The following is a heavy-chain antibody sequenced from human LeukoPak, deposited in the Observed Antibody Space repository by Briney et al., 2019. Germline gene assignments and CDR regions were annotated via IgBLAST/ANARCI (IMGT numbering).Heavy chain of an antibody. CDR3: ARARNWNKYYFDY. V-gene: IGHV4-34*01. J-gene: IGHJ4*02. CDR2: INHSGST. CDR1: GGSFSGYY. Sequence: SETLSLTCAVYGGSFSGYYWSWIRQPPGKGLEWIGEINHSGSTNYNPSLKSRVTISVGTSKNQFSLKLSSVTAADTAVYYCARARNWNKYYFDYWGQGTLVTVSS. D-gene: IGHD1/OR15-1a*01.